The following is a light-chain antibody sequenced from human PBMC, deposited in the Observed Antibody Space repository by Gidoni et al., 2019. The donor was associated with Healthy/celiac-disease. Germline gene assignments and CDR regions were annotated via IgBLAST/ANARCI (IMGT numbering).Light chain of an antibody. CDR2: DAS. CDR1: QSVSSY. Sequence: EIVLPQSPATLSLSPGESATLSCRASQSVSSYLAWYQQKPGQAPRLLIYDASNRATGIPARFSGSGSGTDFTLTISRLEPEDFAVYYCQQRSNWFSFGQGTKLEIK. J-gene: IGKJ2*01. CDR3: QQRSNWFS. V-gene: IGKV3-11*01.